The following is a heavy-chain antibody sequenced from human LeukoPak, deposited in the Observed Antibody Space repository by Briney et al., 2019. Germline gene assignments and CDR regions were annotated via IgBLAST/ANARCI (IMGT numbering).Heavy chain of an antibody. CDR3: AKDYGITMVRGGSWILGAFDI. Sequence: PGRSLRLSCAASGFTFDDYAMQWVRQAPGKGLEWVSGISWNSGSIGYADSVKGRFTISRDNAKNSLYLQMNSLRAEDTALYYCAKDYGITMVRGGSWILGAFDIWGQGTMVTVSS. J-gene: IGHJ3*02. CDR1: GFTFDDYA. D-gene: IGHD3-10*01. CDR2: ISWNSGSI. V-gene: IGHV3-9*01.